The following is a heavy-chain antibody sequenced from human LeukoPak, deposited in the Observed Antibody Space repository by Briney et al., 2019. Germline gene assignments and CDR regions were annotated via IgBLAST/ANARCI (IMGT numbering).Heavy chain of an antibody. Sequence: GESLKISCNGSGYKFTSYWIAWVRQMPGKGPEWMGMIYPDDSDTRYSPSFQGHVTISADKSITTAYLQWSSLKASDTAMYYCARHIGLTTRYLDFWGQGTLVTVSS. J-gene: IGHJ4*02. CDR1: GYKFTSYW. D-gene: IGHD4/OR15-4a*01. CDR3: ARHIGLTTRYLDF. CDR2: IYPDDSDT. V-gene: IGHV5-51*01.